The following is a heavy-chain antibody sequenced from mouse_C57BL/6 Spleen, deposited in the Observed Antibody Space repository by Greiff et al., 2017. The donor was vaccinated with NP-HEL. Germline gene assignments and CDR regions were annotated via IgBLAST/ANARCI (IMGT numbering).Heavy chain of an antibody. D-gene: IGHD2-3*01. CDR3: AREADGYYLWFAY. CDR1: GYTFTSYT. J-gene: IGHJ3*01. CDR2: INPSSGYT. V-gene: IGHV1-4*01. Sequence: VQLQQSGAELARPGASVKMSCKASGYTFTSYTMHWVKQRPGQGLEWIGYINPSSGYTKYNQKFKDKATLTEDKSSSTAYMQLSSLTSEDSAVYYCAREADGYYLWFAYWGKGTLVTVSA.